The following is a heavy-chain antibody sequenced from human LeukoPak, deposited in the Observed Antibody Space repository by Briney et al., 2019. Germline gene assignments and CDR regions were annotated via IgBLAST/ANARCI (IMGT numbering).Heavy chain of an antibody. D-gene: IGHD6-13*01. J-gene: IGHJ5*02. CDR2: IYNSESI. CDR3: ARDRSSSYTRDWFDP. V-gene: IGHV4-4*07. CDR1: GGSIKGYY. Sequence: SETLSLTCTVSGGSIKGYYWSWIRQPAGKGLEWIGRIYNSESINYNPSLKSRVTMSIDTSKNQFSLKLKSVTAADTAVYYCARDRSSSYTRDWFDPWGQGALVTVSS.